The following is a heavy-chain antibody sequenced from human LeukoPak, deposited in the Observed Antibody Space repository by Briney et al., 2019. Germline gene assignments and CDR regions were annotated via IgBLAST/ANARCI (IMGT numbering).Heavy chain of an antibody. Sequence: SETLSLTCAVSGGSISSGGYSWSWIRQPPGKGLEWMGYIYHSGSTYYNPSLKSRVTISVDRSKNQFSLKLSSVTAADTAVYYCARDGYDFWSGYSWTYYYMDVWGKGTTVTVSS. CDR2: IYHSGST. CDR3: ARDGYDFWSGYSWTYYYMDV. CDR1: GGSISSGGYS. V-gene: IGHV4-30-2*01. J-gene: IGHJ6*03. D-gene: IGHD3-3*01.